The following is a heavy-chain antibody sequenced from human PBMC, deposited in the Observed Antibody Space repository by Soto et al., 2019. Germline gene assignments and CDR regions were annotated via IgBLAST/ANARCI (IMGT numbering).Heavy chain of an antibody. V-gene: IGHV3-43*01. CDR1: GFTFDDYT. J-gene: IGHJ6*03. D-gene: IGHD1-26*01. CDR2: ISWDGGST. Sequence: GGSLRLSCAASGFTFDDYTMHWVRQAPGKGLEWVSLISWDGGSTYYADSVKGRFTISRDNSKNSLYLQMNSLRTEDTALYYCAKDGYSGSYYYYYMDVWGKGTTFTVSS. CDR3: AKDGYSGSYYYYYMDV.